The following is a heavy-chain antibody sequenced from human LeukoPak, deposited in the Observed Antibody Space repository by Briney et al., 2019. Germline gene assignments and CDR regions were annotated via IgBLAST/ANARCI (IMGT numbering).Heavy chain of an antibody. D-gene: IGHD2-15*01. Sequence: PSETLSLTCAVYGGSFSGWWSWIRQPPGKGLKWIGEIHHSGGTKYNPSLRSLDTISVDTSKRQISLKMTSVTAADTAIYYCARHNGWAFDIWGQGTVVTVSS. CDR2: IHHSGGT. CDR1: GGSFSGW. V-gene: IGHV4-34*01. J-gene: IGHJ3*02. CDR3: ARHNGWAFDI.